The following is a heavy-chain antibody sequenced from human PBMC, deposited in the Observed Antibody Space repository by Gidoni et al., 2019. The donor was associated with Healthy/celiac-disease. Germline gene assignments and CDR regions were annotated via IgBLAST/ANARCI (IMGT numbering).Heavy chain of an antibody. CDR3: ASLYYDFWSGPMDV. D-gene: IGHD3-3*01. V-gene: IGHV4-61*02. CDR1: GGSISSGSYY. Sequence: QVQLQESGPGLVKPSQTLSLTSTVSGGSISSGSYYWSWIRQPAGKGLEWIGRIYTRGRAHYNPSLMSRFTISVDTSKNQFSLKLSSVPAADSAVYYCASLYYDFWSGPMDVWGQGTTVTVSS. CDR2: IYTRGRA. J-gene: IGHJ6*02.